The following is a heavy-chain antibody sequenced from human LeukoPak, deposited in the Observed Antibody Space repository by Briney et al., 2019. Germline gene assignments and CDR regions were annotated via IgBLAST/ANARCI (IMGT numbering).Heavy chain of an antibody. CDR1: GFTFSSYS. J-gene: IGHJ4*02. CDR3: AREMPDYDILTGYYTQAGYFDY. CDR2: ISSSSRYI. D-gene: IGHD3-9*01. Sequence: GGSLRLSCAPSGFTFSSYSMNWVRQAPGKGLEWVSSISSSSRYIYYADSVKGRFNISRDNAKNSLYLQMNSLRAEDTAVYDCAREMPDYDILTGYYTQAGYFDYWGQGTLVTVSS. V-gene: IGHV3-21*01.